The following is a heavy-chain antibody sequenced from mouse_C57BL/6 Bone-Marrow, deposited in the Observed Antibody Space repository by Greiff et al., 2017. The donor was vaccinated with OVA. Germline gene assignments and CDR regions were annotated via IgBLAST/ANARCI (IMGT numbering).Heavy chain of an antibody. D-gene: IGHD2-12*01. CDR3: ARRWSYSTRCYCAMDY. Sequence: QVTLKVSGPGILQSSQTLSLTCSFSGFSLNTSNMGVSWIRQPSGKGLEWLAHIYWDDDKRYNPSLKSRPTISKHTSRNQVFLKITSVDTADTDTYYCARRWSYSTRCYCAMDYWGQGTSVTVSS. CDR2: IYWDDDK. CDR1: GFSLNTSNMG. V-gene: IGHV8-12*01. J-gene: IGHJ4*01.